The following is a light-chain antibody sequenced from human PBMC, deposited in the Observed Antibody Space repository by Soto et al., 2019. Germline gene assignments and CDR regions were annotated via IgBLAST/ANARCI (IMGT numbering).Light chain of an antibody. CDR1: QSISDW. CDR2: DAS. V-gene: IGKV1-5*01. J-gene: IGKJ2*01. Sequence: DIQMTQSPSTLSASVGDRVTITCRASQSISDWLDWYQQKPGKAPKLLIYDASTLQSGVPSRFSGSGSGTEFTLTISILQPDDFATYYCQEYKSATFGQGTKLEIE. CDR3: QEYKSAT.